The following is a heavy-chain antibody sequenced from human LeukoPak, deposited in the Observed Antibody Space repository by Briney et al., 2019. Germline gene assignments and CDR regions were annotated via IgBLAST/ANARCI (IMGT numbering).Heavy chain of an antibody. CDR1: GITVSRNY. CDR2: IYSGGDT. J-gene: IGHJ4*02. D-gene: IGHD6-13*01. Sequence: GGSLRLSCPACGITVSRNYKSWVRQAPGKGLEWISIIYSGGDTYYADSVKGRFTISRDNSKNTLYLQMNSLRAEDTAVYYCVRDIVPYSSHWYYFDNWGQGNLVTVSS. V-gene: IGHV3-66*01. CDR3: VRDIVPYSSHWYYFDN.